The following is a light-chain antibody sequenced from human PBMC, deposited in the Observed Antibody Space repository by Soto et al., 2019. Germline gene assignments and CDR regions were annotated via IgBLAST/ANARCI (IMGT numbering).Light chain of an antibody. CDR3: QQYHTWPIT. V-gene: IGKV3-15*01. J-gene: IGKJ4*01. CDR2: GES. CDR1: QGVSRK. Sequence: VMTQSPATLSVAAGERVTFSCRASQGVSRKLAWYQHKTGQAPRILISGESTGATGIPDRFSGSGSGTEFNLTISRLQSEDCAIYYCQQYHTWPITCGGGTKVDIK.